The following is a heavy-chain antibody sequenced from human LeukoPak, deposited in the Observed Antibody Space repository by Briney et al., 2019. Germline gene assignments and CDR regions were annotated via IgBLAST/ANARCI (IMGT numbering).Heavy chain of an antibody. Sequence: GAPVKVSCKASGYTFTSYYMHWVRQAPGQGLEWMGIINPSGGSTSYAQKFQGRVTMTRDTSTSTVYMELSSLRSEDTAVYYCARRTAIGSGWYDVDYFDYWGQGTLVTVSS. CDR3: ARRTAIGSGWYDVDYFDY. D-gene: IGHD6-19*01. CDR1: GYTFTSYY. CDR2: INPSGGST. V-gene: IGHV1-46*01. J-gene: IGHJ4*02.